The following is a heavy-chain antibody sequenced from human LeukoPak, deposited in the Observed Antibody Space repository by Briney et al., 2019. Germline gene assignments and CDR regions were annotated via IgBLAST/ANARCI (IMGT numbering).Heavy chain of an antibody. CDR1: GFTVSSNH. D-gene: IGHD2-21*02. J-gene: IGHJ6*04. CDR2: IYNDGNT. V-gene: IGHV3-53*01. Sequence: GGSLRLSCAVSGFTVSSNHMSWVRQAPGKGLEWVSVIYNDGNTYYTDSVKGRFTTYRDNSKNTVFLQMNSLRAEDTAMYYCARDREVVTARAQMDVWGKGTTVTVSS. CDR3: ARDREVVTARAQMDV.